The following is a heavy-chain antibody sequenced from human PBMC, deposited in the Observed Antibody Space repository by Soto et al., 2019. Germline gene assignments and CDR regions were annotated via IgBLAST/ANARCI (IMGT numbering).Heavy chain of an antibody. CDR3: ARHQRETGEYAQHLDY. J-gene: IGHJ4*02. V-gene: IGHV4-39*01. CDR2: ICSSGST. D-gene: IGHD2-2*01. CDR1: GGSVSGCDYY. Sequence: SETLSLTCTVSGGSVSGCDYYWGWVRQPPGKGLAWIGSICSSGSTYYNPSLKSRVTISVDTSKNQFSLRLSSVTAADTAVYYCARHQRETGEYAQHLDYWGQGTLVTVSS.